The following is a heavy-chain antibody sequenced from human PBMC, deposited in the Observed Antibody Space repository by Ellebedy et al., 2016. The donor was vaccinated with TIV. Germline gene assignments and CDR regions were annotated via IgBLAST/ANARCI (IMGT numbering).Heavy chain of an antibody. J-gene: IGHJ4*02. CDR3: ARSGNYYDSSGYSY. Sequence: PGGSLRLSCAASGFIFSSYWMHWVRQAPGKGLVWVSRSDSDGSNTGYADIVKGRFTIARDNAKNTLYLQMNSLRAEDTAVYYCARSGNYYDSSGYSYWGQGTLVTVSS. CDR2: SDSDGSNT. CDR1: GFIFSSYW. D-gene: IGHD3-22*01. V-gene: IGHV3-74*01.